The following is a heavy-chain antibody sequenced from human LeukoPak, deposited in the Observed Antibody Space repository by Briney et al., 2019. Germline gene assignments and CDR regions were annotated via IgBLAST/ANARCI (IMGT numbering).Heavy chain of an antibody. CDR1: GFTFNSYS. CDR2: LSSSSRYI. Sequence: GGSLRLSCAASGFTFNSYSMNWVRQAPGKGLEWVSSLSSSSRYIYYADSVKGRFTVSRDNAKNSLYLQMNSLRAEDTAVYYCAKSPSGDYWGQGTLVTVSS. J-gene: IGHJ4*02. V-gene: IGHV3-21*04. CDR3: AKSPSGDY. D-gene: IGHD3-10*01.